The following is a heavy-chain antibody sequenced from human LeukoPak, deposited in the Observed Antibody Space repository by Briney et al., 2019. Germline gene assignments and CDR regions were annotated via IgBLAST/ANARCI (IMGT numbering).Heavy chain of an antibody. CDR1: GGSFRGYY. CDR2: INHSGST. J-gene: IGHJ3*02. V-gene: IGHV4-34*01. D-gene: IGHD2-15*01. Sequence: SETLSLTCAVYGGSFRGYYWSWIRQPPGKGLEWIGEINHSGSTNYNPSLKSRVTISVDTSKNQFSLKLSSVTAADTAVYYCARDTPQGAFDIWGQGTMVTVSS. CDR3: ARDTPQGAFDI.